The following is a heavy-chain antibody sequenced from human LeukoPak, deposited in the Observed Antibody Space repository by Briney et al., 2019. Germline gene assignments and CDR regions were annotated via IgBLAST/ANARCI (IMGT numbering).Heavy chain of an antibody. J-gene: IGHJ4*02. CDR3: ARGDYYGSGNVPPG. CDR1: GYTFTDYY. Sequence: ASVKVSCKASGYTFTDYYIYRVRQAPGQGLEWMGWINPDSGGTNYVQKFQGRVTMTRDTSISTAYMELSRLRSDDTAVYYCARGDYYGSGNVPPGWGQGTLVTVSS. CDR2: INPDSGGT. D-gene: IGHD3-10*01. V-gene: IGHV1-2*02.